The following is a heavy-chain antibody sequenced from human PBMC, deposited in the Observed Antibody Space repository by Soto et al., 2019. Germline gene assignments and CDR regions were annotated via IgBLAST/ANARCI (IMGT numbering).Heavy chain of an antibody. CDR2: ISSSSSYI. Sequence: GGSLRLSCAASGFTFSSYSMNWVRQAPGKGLEWVSSISSSSSYIYYADSVKGRFTISRDNAKNSLYLQMNSLRAEDTAVYYCARDVVVPAAYNWFDPWGQGTLVTVSS. CDR3: ARDVVVPAAYNWFDP. J-gene: IGHJ5*02. V-gene: IGHV3-21*01. D-gene: IGHD2-2*01. CDR1: GFTFSSYS.